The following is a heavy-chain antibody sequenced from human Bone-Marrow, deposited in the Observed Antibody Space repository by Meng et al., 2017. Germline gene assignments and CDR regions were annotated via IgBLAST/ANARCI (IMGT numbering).Heavy chain of an antibody. Sequence: HVQPEESGQGLVKPWETLLLNCTVSGGSTSSGGYYWSWIRQHPGKGLEGIGYIYYSGSTYYNPSLRTRVTISLDTSKNQFSLKLTSVTAADAAVYYCAGTIGYYYFMAHWGQGTLVTVSS. D-gene: IGHD3-22*01. V-gene: IGHV4-31*03. CDR3: AGTIGYYYFMAH. CDR1: GGSTSSGGYY. J-gene: IGHJ4*02. CDR2: IYYSGST.